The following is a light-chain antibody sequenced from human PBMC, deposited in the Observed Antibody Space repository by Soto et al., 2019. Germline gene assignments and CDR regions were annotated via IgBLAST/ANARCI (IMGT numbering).Light chain of an antibody. CDR2: YAS. CDR3: QQYNNWPPIT. J-gene: IGKJ5*01. CDR1: QSVRNN. V-gene: IGKV3-15*01. Sequence: EIMMTQPPATLSVSPGERATLSCRASQSVRNNLAWYQQKPGQAPRLLIYYASTRATGIPARFSGSGSGTEFTLTISSLQSEDFALYYCQQYNNWPPITFGQGTRLEI.